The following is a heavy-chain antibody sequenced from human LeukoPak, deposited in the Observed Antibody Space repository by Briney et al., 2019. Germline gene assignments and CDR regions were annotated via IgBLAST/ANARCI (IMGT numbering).Heavy chain of an antibody. CDR3: ARFRVRSSTTSRGGGNRFDP. D-gene: IGHD2-2*01. J-gene: IGHJ5*02. V-gene: IGHV1-46*01. Sequence: ASVKVSCKASGYTVTSYYMHWVRQAPGQGLEWMGIINPSGGSTSYAQKFQGRVTMTRDTSTSTVYMELSSLRSEDTAVYYCARFRVRSSTTSRGGGNRFDPWGQGTLVTVSS. CDR1: GYTVTSYY. CDR2: INPSGGST.